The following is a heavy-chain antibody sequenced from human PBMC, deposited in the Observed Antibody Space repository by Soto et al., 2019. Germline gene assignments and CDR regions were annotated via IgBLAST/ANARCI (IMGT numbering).Heavy chain of an antibody. V-gene: IGHV3-23*01. J-gene: IGHJ6*02. CDR1: GFTFSSYA. CDR2: ISGSGGST. CDR3: AKGSGWYEDYYGMDV. D-gene: IGHD6-19*01. Sequence: GGSLRLSCAASGFTFSSYAMSWVRQAPGKGLEWVSAISGSGGSTYYADSVKGRFTISRDNSKNTLYLQMNSLRAEDTAVYYCAKGSGWYEDYYGMDVWGHGTTVTVSS.